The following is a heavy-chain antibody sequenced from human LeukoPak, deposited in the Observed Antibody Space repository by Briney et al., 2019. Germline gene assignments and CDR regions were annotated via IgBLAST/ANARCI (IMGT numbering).Heavy chain of an antibody. Sequence: TGGSLRLSCAASGFTFSSYAMSWVRPAPGKGLEWVSAISGSGGSTYYADSVKGRFTISRDNSKNTLYLQMNSLRAEDTAVYYCAKADVIPRSSYFDYWGQGTLVTVSS. CDR2: ISGSGGST. D-gene: IGHD2-21*01. J-gene: IGHJ4*02. CDR3: AKADVIPRSSYFDY. CDR1: GFTFSSYA. V-gene: IGHV3-23*01.